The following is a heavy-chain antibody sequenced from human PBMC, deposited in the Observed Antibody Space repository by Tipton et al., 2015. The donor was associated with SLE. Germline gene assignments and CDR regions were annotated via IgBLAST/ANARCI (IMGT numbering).Heavy chain of an antibody. CDR3: ASTSPLGY. J-gene: IGHJ4*02. Sequence: GLVKPSETLSLTCAVYNGSFSGYYWSWIRQAPGKGLEWVSYISSSSSYTNYADSVKGRFTISRDNAKNSLYLQMNSLRAEDTAVYYCASTSPLGYWGQGTLVTVSS. CDR1: NGSFSGYY. V-gene: IGHV3-11*03. D-gene: IGHD2-2*01. CDR2: ISSSSSYT.